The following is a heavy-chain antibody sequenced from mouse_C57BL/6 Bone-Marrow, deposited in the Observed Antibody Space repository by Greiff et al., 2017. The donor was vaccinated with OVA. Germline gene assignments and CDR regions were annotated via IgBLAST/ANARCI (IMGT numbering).Heavy chain of an antibody. V-gene: IGHV5-12*01. D-gene: IGHD1-1*01. J-gene: IGHJ3*01. CDR1: GFTFSDYY. CDR3: ARPTRDYYGPAWFAY. CDR2: ISNGGGST. Sequence: EVQLVESGGGLVQPGGSLKLSCAASGFTFSDYYMYWVRQTPEKRLEWVAYISNGGGSTYYPDTVKGRFTISRDNAKNTLYLQMSRLKSEDTAMYYCARPTRDYYGPAWFAYWGQGTLVTVSA.